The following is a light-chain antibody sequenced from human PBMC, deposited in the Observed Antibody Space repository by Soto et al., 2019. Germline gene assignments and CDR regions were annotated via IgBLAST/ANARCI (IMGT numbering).Light chain of an antibody. V-gene: IGKV1-9*01. CDR1: QDIGNF. CDR2: SAS. Sequence: DIQLTQSPSFVSASVGDRVTITCRASQDIGNFLAWYQQKPGKPPKLLIYSASTLQSGVPSRFSGSGSAAEFSLTISSLQPEDFAAYFCQQLNNYPLTFGGGTKVEI. J-gene: IGKJ4*01. CDR3: QQLNNYPLT.